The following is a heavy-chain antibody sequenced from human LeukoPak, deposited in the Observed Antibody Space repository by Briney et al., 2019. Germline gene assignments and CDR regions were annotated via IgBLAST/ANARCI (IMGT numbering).Heavy chain of an antibody. V-gene: IGHV3-23*01. D-gene: IGHD6-25*01. J-gene: IGHJ4*02. CDR1: GFTFSSYA. CDR3: VKDSSGTFDN. Sequence: GGSLRLSCAASGFTFSSYAMSRVRQAPGKGLEWVSAISGSGGSTYYADSVKGRFTISRDNSKNTLYLQMNSLRAEDTAIYYCVKDSSGTFDNWGQGTLVTVSS. CDR2: ISGSGGST.